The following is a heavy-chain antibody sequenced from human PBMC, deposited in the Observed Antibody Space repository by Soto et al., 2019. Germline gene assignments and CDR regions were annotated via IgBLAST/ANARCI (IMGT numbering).Heavy chain of an antibody. V-gene: IGHV3-23*01. Sequence: EVQVLESGGGLVQPGGSLRLSCAGSGFTFINYAMNWVRQAPGKGLEWVASISGGGDAAFYPDSVRGRFTISRDNSKNTLTLQMNSLGADDTAVYYCARKILASTTRPNYWYFDLWGRGTLVTLSS. CDR2: ISGGGDAA. D-gene: IGHD2-2*01. J-gene: IGHJ2*01. CDR1: GFTFINYA. CDR3: ARKILASTTRPNYWYFDL.